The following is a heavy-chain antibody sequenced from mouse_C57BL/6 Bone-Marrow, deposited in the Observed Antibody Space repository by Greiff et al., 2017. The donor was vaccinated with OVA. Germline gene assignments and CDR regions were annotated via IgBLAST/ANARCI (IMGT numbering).Heavy chain of an antibody. V-gene: IGHV1-75*01. Sequence: VQLQQSGPELVKPGASVKISCKASGYTFTDYYINWVKQRPGQGLEWIGWIFPGSGSTYDNEKFKSQATLTVDKPSRTAYMLLSSLTSEDSEVYCCARSGGSYGRSLFGYWGQGTLVTVSA. CDR2: IFPGSGST. CDR3: ARSGGSYGRSLFGY. CDR1: GYTFTDYY. J-gene: IGHJ3*01. D-gene: IGHD1-1*01.